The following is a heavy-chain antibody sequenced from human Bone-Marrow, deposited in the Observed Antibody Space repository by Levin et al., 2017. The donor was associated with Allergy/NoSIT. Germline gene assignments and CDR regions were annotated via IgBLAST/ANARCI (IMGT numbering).Heavy chain of an antibody. CDR3: AGDRGSYGFGY. CDR2: ISSRGGTI. Sequence: GGSLRLSCAASGFTFNDSYMSWISQAPGKGLEWLSYISSRGGTIFYADSVQGRFTISRDNAKNSLYLEMNSLRVEDTAVYYCAGDRGSYGFGYWGQGTLVTVSS. D-gene: IGHD5-18*01. CDR1: GFTFNDSY. J-gene: IGHJ4*02. V-gene: IGHV3-11*01.